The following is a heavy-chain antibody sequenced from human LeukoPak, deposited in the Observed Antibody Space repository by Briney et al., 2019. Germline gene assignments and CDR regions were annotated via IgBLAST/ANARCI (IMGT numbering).Heavy chain of an antibody. D-gene: IGHD4-17*01. Sequence: PSETLSFTCAGYSGSFSGYYWSWIPHPQGQGREWIGKIDQGGSTSYHPSLKSRTTITVDTSKTPFSLQLSLVTAATAAEYYWSRGYYGDYDGTHSWLDPWGQGTLVTVSS. CDR1: SGSFSGYY. J-gene: IGHJ5*02. CDR3: SRGYYGDYDGTHSWLDP. V-gene: IGHV4-34*01. CDR2: IDQGGST.